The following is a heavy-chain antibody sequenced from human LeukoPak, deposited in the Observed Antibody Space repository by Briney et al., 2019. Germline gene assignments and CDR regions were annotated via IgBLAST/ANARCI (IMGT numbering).Heavy chain of an antibody. CDR2: ISNSGST. CDR1: GGYVNRGTFF. V-gene: IGHV4-61*01. J-gene: IGHJ4*02. CDR3: ARSPSGYRFDS. D-gene: IGHD3-22*01. Sequence: SETLSLTCAVSGGYVNRGTFFWTWIRKPPGKGLEWIGYISNSGSTNYHPSLESRVTISSDTSKTQFTLKLTSVTAADTAVYYCARSPSGYRFDSWGQGTLVTVSS.